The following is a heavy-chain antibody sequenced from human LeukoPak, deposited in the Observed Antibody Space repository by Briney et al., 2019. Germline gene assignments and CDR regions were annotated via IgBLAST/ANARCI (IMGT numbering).Heavy chain of an antibody. Sequence: PGGSLRLSCAASGFTFSSYAMSCVRQAPGKGLEWVSAISGSGGSTYYADSVKGRFTISRDNSKNTLYLQMNSLRAEDTAVYYCAKPPTGMVTGYFDYWGQGTLVTVSS. CDR3: AKPPTGMVTGYFDY. V-gene: IGHV3-23*01. D-gene: IGHD4-23*01. CDR2: ISGSGGST. CDR1: GFTFSSYA. J-gene: IGHJ4*02.